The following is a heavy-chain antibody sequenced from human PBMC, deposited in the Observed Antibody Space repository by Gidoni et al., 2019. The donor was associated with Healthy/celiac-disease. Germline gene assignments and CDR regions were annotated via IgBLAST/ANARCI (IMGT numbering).Heavy chain of an antibody. V-gene: IGHV3-23*04. CDR3: AKGTYYDFWSGYSYVDY. CDR1: GFTFSSYA. CDR2: ISGSGGST. Sequence: EVQLVESGGGLVQPGGSLRLPCAASGFTFSSYAMSWVRQAPGKGLEWVSAISGSGGSTYYADSVKGRFTISRDNSKNTLYLQMNSLRAEDTAVYYCAKGTYYDFWSGYSYVDYWGQGTLVTVSS. J-gene: IGHJ4*02. D-gene: IGHD3-3*01.